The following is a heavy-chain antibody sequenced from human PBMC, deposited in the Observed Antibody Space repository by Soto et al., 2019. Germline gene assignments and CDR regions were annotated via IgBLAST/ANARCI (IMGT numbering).Heavy chain of an antibody. J-gene: IGHJ4*02. CDR3: ARVTMIDMDFDY. CDR1: GGSISSGDYY. V-gene: IGHV4-30-4*01. CDR2: IYYSGSI. D-gene: IGHD3-22*01. Sequence: SETLSLTCTVSGGSISSGDYYWSWIRQPPGKGLEWIGYIYYSGSIYYNPSLKSRVTISVDTSKNQFSLKLSSVTAADTAVYYCARVTMIDMDFDYWGQGTLVTVSS.